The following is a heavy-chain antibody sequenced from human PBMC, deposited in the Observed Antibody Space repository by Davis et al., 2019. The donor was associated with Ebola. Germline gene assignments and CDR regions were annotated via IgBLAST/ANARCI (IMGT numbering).Heavy chain of an antibody. J-gene: IGHJ5*02. V-gene: IGHV5-51*01. Sequence: KVSCKASGGTFSSYAISWVRQMPGKGLEWMGIIYPGDSDTRYSPSFQGQVTISADKSISTAYLQWSSLKASDTAMYYCARRIAAAGQNWFDPWGQGTLVTVSS. D-gene: IGHD6-13*01. CDR2: IYPGDSDT. CDR1: GGTFSSYA. CDR3: ARRIAAAGQNWFDP.